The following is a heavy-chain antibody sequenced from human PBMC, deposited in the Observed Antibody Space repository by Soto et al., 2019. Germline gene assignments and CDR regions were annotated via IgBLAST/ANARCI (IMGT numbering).Heavy chain of an antibody. CDR2: IYYSGST. CDR1: GGSISSYY. V-gene: IGHV4-59*08. J-gene: IGHJ4*02. CDR3: ARHNYGSGSTYFDY. Sequence: QVQLQESGPGLVKPSETLSLTCTVSGGSISSYYWSWIRQPPGKGLEWIGYIYYSGSTNYNPSLKCRGTIPVDTSKNQYPLKLNSRTAADTAVYYCARHNYGSGSTYFDYWGQGTLVTVSS. D-gene: IGHD3-10*01.